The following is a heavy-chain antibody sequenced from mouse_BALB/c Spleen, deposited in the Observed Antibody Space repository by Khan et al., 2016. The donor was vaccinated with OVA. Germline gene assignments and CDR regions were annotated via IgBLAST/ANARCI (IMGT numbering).Heavy chain of an antibody. CDR2: ISYSGST. CDR1: GYSTTSGYG. Sequence: EVQLQESGPGLVKPSQSLSLTCTVTGYSTTSGYGWNWIRQFPGNKLEWMGYISYSGSTNYNPSLKSRISITRDTSKNQFFLQLNSVTTEDTATXYCARTARIKYWGQGTTLTVSS. V-gene: IGHV3-2*02. J-gene: IGHJ2*01. D-gene: IGHD1-2*01. CDR3: ARTARIKY.